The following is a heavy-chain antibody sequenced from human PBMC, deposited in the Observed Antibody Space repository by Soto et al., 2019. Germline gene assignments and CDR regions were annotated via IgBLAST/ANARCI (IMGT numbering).Heavy chain of an antibody. CDR1: GYTFTTYG. D-gene: IGHD6-13*01. V-gene: IGHV1-18*01. CDR2: ISGYNGNT. CDR3: ARYSNTSTWYGKWFDP. Sequence: QVQLVQSGAEVKKPGASVKVSCTASGYTFTTYGISWVRQAPGQGLEWMGWISGYNGNTNYAQKVQGRVTTTTDTSTSTASMELRSLRSDDTAVYYCARYSNTSTWYGKWFDPWGQGTLVTVSS. J-gene: IGHJ5*02.